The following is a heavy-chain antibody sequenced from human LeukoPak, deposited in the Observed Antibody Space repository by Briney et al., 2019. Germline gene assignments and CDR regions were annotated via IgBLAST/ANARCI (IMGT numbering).Heavy chain of an antibody. CDR1: GYTFTGYY. CDR3: ASYGYYYGSGSYYESY. Sequence: ASVKVSCKASGYTFTGYYMHWVRQAPGQGLEYMGWINPNSGATNYAQKFQGRVTMTSDTSISTAYMELSRLRSDDTAVYYCASYGYYYGSGSYYESYWGQGTLVTVSS. CDR2: INPNSGAT. V-gene: IGHV1-2*02. D-gene: IGHD3-10*01. J-gene: IGHJ4*02.